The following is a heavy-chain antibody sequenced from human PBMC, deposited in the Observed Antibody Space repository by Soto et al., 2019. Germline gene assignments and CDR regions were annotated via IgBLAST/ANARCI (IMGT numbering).Heavy chain of an antibody. CDR2: ISWNSGSI. Sequence: GRSPRLSCAASGFTFDDYAMHWVRQDPGKGLVWVSGISWNSGSIGYADSVKGRFTISRDNAKNSLYLQMNSLRAEDTALYYCAKDIHDSSGYYSGLYYYYGMDVWGQGTTVTVSS. D-gene: IGHD3-22*01. J-gene: IGHJ6*02. CDR3: AKDIHDSSGYYSGLYYYYGMDV. V-gene: IGHV3-9*01. CDR1: GFTFDDYA.